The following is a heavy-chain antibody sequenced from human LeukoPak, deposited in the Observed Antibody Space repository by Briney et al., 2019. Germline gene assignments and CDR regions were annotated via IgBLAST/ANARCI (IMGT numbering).Heavy chain of an antibody. CDR3: ASHSQGGDFWSGYYLLGEYFQH. CDR2: ISGSGGST. D-gene: IGHD3-3*01. J-gene: IGHJ1*01. V-gene: IGHV3-23*01. CDR1: GFTFSSYA. Sequence: QPGGSLRLSCAASGFTFSSYAMSWVRQAPGKGLEWVSAISGSGGSTYYADSVKGRFTISRDNSKNTLYLQMNSLRAEDTAVYYCASHSQGGDFWSGYYLLGEYFQHWGQGTLVTVSS.